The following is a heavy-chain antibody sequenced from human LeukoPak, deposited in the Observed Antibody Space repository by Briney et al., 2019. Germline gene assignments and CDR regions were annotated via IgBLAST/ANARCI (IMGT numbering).Heavy chain of an antibody. CDR2: INQGGSEK. D-gene: IGHD3-9*01. Sequence: GGSLRLSCAASGFTFSSYWMSWVRQAPGKGLEWVANINQGGSEKYYVDSVKGRFTISRDNAKNSLYLQMNSLRAEDTAVYYCAKENFRVLRYFDWLQYYFDYWGQGTLATVSS. CDR3: AKENFRVLRYFDWLQYYFDY. CDR1: GFTFSSYW. J-gene: IGHJ4*02. V-gene: IGHV3-7*03.